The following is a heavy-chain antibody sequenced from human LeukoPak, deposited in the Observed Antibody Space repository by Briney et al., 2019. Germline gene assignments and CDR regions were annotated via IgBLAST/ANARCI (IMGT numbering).Heavy chain of an antibody. D-gene: IGHD3-9*01. CDR1: GYTFTSYY. Sequence: GASVKVSCKASGYTFTSYYMHWVRQAPGQGLEWMGIINPSGGSTSYAQKFQGRVTMTRDTSTSTVYMELSSLRSEDTAVYYCARGAKIGDILTGPFDYWGQGTLVTVSS. V-gene: IGHV1-46*01. CDR3: ARGAKIGDILTGPFDY. CDR2: INPSGGST. J-gene: IGHJ4*02.